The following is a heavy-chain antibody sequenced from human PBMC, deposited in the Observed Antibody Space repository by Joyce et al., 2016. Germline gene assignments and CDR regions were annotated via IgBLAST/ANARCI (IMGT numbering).Heavy chain of an antibody. V-gene: IGHV1-18*01. CDR3: AREAYDCSGGSCYSSWFDP. J-gene: IGHJ5*02. CDR2: LSAYNGNT. D-gene: IGHD2-15*01. CDR1: GYTFTSYG. Sequence: QVQLVQSGAEVKKPGASVKVSCKASGYTFTSYGISWVRQAPGQGLEWMGWLSAYNGNTNYAQKLQGRVTMTTDTSTSTAYMELRSLRSDDTAVYYCAREAYDCSGGSCYSSWFDPWGQGTLVTVSS.